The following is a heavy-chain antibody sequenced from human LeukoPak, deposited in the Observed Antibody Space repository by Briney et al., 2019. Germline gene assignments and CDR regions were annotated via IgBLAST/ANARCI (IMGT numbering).Heavy chain of an antibody. CDR1: GGSISSYY. Sequence: PLETLSLTCTVSGGSISSYYWSWIRQPPGKGLEWIGYIYYSGSTYYNPSLKSRVTISVDTSKNQFSLKLSSVTAADTAVYYCARVQTYYDILTGYYIGYWGQGTLVTVSS. V-gene: IGHV4-59*12. CDR3: ARVQTYYDILTGYYIGY. CDR2: IYYSGST. D-gene: IGHD3-9*01. J-gene: IGHJ4*02.